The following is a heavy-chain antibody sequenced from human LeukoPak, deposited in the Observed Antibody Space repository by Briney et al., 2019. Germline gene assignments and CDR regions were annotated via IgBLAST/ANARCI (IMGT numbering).Heavy chain of an antibody. J-gene: IGHJ4*02. Sequence: GRSLRLSCAASGFTFSSYGMQCVRQGPGKGPERVAVISYDGSNKYYADFVKGRFTISRDNSKNRLYLQMNSLRAEDTAVYYCAKDGRGFAYCSSTGCYFDYWGQRTLVTVSS. V-gene: IGHV3-30*18. CDR3: AKDGRGFAYCSSTGCYFDY. CDR2: ISYDGSNK. D-gene: IGHD2-2*01. CDR1: GFTFSSYG.